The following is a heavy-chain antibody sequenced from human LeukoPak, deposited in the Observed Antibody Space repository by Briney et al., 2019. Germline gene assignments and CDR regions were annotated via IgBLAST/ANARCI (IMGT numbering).Heavy chain of an antibody. CDR3: AHRGVAAAHWLDP. Sequence: SGPTLMKPTQTLTVTCTFSGFSLSTRGVGVGWIRQPPGKALEWLALIYWDDDKRCSPSLKSRLTVTKDTSKNQVVLTLTNVDPVDTATYYCAHRGVAAAHWLDPSGQGTLVTVSS. J-gene: IGHJ5*02. V-gene: IGHV2-5*02. D-gene: IGHD6-13*01. CDR2: IYWDDDK. CDR1: GFSLSTRGVG.